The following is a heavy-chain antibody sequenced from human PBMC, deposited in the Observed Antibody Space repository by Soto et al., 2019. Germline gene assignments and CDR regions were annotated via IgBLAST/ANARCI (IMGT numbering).Heavy chain of an antibody. J-gene: IGHJ6*02. CDR3: ARTYSSSWYDWYYYYGMDV. V-gene: IGHV4-34*01. Sequence: SETLSLTCAVYCGSFSGYYWSWIRQPPGKGLEWIGEINHSGSTNYNPSLKSRVTISVDTSKNQFSLKLSSVTAADTAVYYCARTYSSSWYDWYYYYGMDVWGQGTTVTVSS. CDR1: CGSFSGYY. CDR2: INHSGST. D-gene: IGHD6-13*01.